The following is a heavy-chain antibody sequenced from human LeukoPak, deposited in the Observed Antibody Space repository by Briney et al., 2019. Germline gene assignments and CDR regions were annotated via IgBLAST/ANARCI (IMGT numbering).Heavy chain of an antibody. Sequence: GVSLRLSCAASGFTFSSYGMSWVRQAPGKGLEWVSDISGSGDRTDYADSVKGRLTISRDNSKDTVYLEMNSVRAEDTAIYYCAKRGYCSGITCYLNYFDPWGQGTLVTVSS. D-gene: IGHD2-2*03. CDR1: GFTFSSYG. CDR3: AKRGYCSGITCYLNYFDP. J-gene: IGHJ5*02. CDR2: ISGSGDRT. V-gene: IGHV3-23*01.